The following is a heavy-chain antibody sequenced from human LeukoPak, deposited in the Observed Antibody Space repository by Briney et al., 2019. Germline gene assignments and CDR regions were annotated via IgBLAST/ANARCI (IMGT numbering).Heavy chain of an antibody. V-gene: IGHV3-11*03. J-gene: IGHJ4*02. CDR2: ISSSSSST. Sequence: GGSLRLSCAASGFTFSDYYMSWIRQAPGKGLKWVSYISSSSSSTNYADPLKGRFTISRDNAKTSLYLQRNSLRAEDTAMYYCARSGYSSGWGALDYGGQRTLVTFSS. CDR3: ARSGYSSGWGALDY. D-gene: IGHD6-19*01. CDR1: GFTFSDYY.